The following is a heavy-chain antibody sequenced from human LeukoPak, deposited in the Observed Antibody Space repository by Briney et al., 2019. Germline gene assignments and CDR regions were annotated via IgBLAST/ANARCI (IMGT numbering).Heavy chain of an antibody. D-gene: IGHD3-10*01. CDR1: GISFSEYW. CDR2: IKQDGSEK. V-gene: IGHV3-7*01. CDR3: AIDHEYDYGSGNYWFYLDY. J-gene: IGHJ4*02. Sequence: GGSLRLSCAVSGISFSEYWMTWVRQAPGKGLEWVANIKQDGSEKYYVDSVKGRFTISRDNAKKSVYLQMNSLRAEDTAVYYCAIDHEYDYGSGNYWFYLDYWGQGAPVTVSS.